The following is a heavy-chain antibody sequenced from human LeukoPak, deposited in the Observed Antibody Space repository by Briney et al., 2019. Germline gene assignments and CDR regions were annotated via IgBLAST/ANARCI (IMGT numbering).Heavy chain of an antibody. CDR1: GGSVGGNTYY. Sequence: SETLSLTCSVSGGSVGGNTYYWGWIRQPPGKGLEWIGNIFYTGSTYYNPSLKSRVTISIDTSKTQFSLKPSSVTAADTAVYYCARDLKKTGGFDYWGQGTLVTVPS. CDR2: IFYTGST. D-gene: IGHD7-27*01. V-gene: IGHV4-39*02. J-gene: IGHJ4*02. CDR3: ARDLKKTGGFDY.